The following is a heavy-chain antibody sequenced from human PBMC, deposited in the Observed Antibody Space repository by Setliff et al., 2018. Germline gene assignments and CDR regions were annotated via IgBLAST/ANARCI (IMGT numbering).Heavy chain of an antibody. CDR3: AKSGGDHCCPLYHHYYMDV. J-gene: IGHJ6*03. V-gene: IGHV3-15*07. Sequence: PGGSLRLSCAASGFTFSNAWMNWVRQAPGKGLEWVGRIKRKTDGLTTDYAAPVKGRFTISRDDSKNTLYLQMNSLKTEDTAVYYCAKSGGDHCCPLYHHYYMDVWGTGTTVTVSS. D-gene: IGHD2-21*02. CDR2: IKRKTDGLTT. CDR1: GFTFSNAW.